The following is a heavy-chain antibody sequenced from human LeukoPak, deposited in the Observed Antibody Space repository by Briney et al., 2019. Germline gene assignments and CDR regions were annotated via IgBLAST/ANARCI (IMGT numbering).Heavy chain of an antibody. CDR1: GFTFSSYS. Sequence: GGSLRLSCAASGFTFSSYSMNWVRQAPGKGLEWVSSISSGSSYIHYADSVKGRFTISRDNAKNSLYLQMNSLRAEDTAVNYCARGPYYYGSGSYNYYGMDVWGKGTTVTVSS. CDR3: ARGPYYYGSGSYNYYGMDV. V-gene: IGHV3-21*01. D-gene: IGHD3-10*01. CDR2: ISSGSSYI. J-gene: IGHJ6*04.